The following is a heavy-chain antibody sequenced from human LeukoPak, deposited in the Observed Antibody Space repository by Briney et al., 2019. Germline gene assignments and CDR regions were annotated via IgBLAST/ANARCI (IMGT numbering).Heavy chain of an antibody. V-gene: IGHV1-46*01. CDR1: GYTFTSYY. CDR3: ARGGYSVYYDFWSGYYEIAFDY. J-gene: IGHJ4*02. D-gene: IGHD3-3*01. CDR2: INPRGGST. Sequence: ASVKVSCKASGYTFTSYYMHWVRQAPGQGLEWMGIINPRGGSTSYAQKFQGRVTMTRDTSTSTVYMELSSLRSEDTAVYYCARGGYSVYYDFWSGYYEIAFDYWGQGTLVTVSS.